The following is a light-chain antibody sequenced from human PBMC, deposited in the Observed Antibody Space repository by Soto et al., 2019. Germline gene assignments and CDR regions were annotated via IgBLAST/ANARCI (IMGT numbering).Light chain of an antibody. CDR2: GAS. CDR1: QSVSST. V-gene: IGKV3-15*01. J-gene: IGKJ5*01. Sequence: EIVMTQSPATLSVSPGERATLSCRASQSVSSTVAWYQQKPGQAPRLLIFGASNRATRIPTRFSGTGSGTEFTLTISSLQSEDFAVYYCQQYHNWPPITSGQGTRLEIK. CDR3: QQYHNWPPIT.